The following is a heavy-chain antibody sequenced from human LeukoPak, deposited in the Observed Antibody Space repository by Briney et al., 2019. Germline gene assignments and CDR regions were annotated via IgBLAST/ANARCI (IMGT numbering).Heavy chain of an antibody. CDR2: ISISGGNT. J-gene: IGHJ4*02. D-gene: IGHD6-13*01. V-gene: IGHV3-23*01. CDR3: AKGGLYSREALDY. CDR1: GFTFSSYA. Sequence: GGSLRLSCEASGFTFSSYAMTWVRQAPGKGLEWVSSISISGGNTNYADSVKGRFTISRDNSKTTVYLEVNSLRAEDTAVYYCAKGGLYSREALDYWGPGTLVTVSS.